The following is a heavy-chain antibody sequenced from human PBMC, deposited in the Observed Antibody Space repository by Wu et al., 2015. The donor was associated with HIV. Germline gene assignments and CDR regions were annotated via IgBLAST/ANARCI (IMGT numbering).Heavy chain of an antibody. D-gene: IGHD2-2*01. J-gene: IGHJ5*02. CDR3: AREYCSSTSCLFFGGEGWDTNNWFRPR. CDR2: ISAYNGNT. Sequence: QVQLVQSGAEVKKPGASVKVSCKASGYTFTSYGISWVRQAPGQGLEWMGWISAYNGNTNYAQKLQGRVTMTTDTSTSTAYMELRSLRSDDTAVYYCAREYCSSTSCLFFGGEGWDTNNWFRPRGAREPWSTVSS. CDR1: GYTFTSYG. V-gene: IGHV1-18*01.